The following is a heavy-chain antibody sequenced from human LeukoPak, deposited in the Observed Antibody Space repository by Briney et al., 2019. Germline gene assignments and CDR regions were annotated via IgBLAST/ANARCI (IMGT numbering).Heavy chain of an antibody. D-gene: IGHD3/OR15-3a*01. J-gene: IGHJ4*02. CDR3: ARGSGYQYDFTGRERTKSRLDY. CDR1: GFTFSNYA. V-gene: IGHV3-30*04. CDR2: ISCDGSNK. Sequence: GGSLRLSCAASGFTFSNYAMSWVRQTPGKGLEWVAVISCDGSNKYYADSVKGRFTISRDNSKNTLYLQMNSLRAEDTAMYYAARGSGYQYDFTGRERTKSRLDYWGQGTLVAVSS.